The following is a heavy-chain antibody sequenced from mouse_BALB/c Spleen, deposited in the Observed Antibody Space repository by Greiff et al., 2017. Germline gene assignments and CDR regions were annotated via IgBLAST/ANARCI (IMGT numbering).Heavy chain of an antibody. CDR1: GYAFTNYL. CDR3: ARGGAGFYAMDY. D-gene: IGHD3-3*01. V-gene: IGHV1-54*01. Sequence: VQLQQSGAELVRPGTSVKVSCKASGYAFTNYLIEWVKQRPGQGLEWIGVINPGSGGTNYNEKFKGKATLTADKSSSTAYMQLSSLTSDDSAVYVCARGGAGFYAMDYWGQGTSVTVSS. J-gene: IGHJ4*01. CDR2: INPGSGGT.